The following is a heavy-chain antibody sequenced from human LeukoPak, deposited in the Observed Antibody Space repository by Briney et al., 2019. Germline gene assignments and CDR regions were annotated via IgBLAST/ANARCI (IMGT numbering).Heavy chain of an antibody. D-gene: IGHD2-8*02. J-gene: IGHJ4*02. Sequence: GESLKISCKTSGYTFTNYWIGWVRQMPGKGLEWMGIIYPGDSDIKYSPSFQGHVTISADKSISTAYLQWSSLKASDTAMYYCARRPGDYVDYWGQGTVVSFSS. CDR2: IYPGDSDI. CDR1: GYTFTNYW. CDR3: ARRPGDYVDY. V-gene: IGHV5-51*01.